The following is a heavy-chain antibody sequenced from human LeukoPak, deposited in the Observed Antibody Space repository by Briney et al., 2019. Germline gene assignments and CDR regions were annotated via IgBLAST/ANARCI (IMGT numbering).Heavy chain of an antibody. CDR3: AREPLGITGTPYYFDY. J-gene: IGHJ4*02. V-gene: IGHV1-69*13. CDR1: GGTFSSYA. D-gene: IGHD1-20*01. Sequence: SVKVSCKASGGTFSSYAISWVRQAPGQGLEWMGGIIPIFGTANYAQKFQGRVTITADESTSTAYMELSSLRSEDTAVYYCAREPLGITGTPYYFDYWGQGTLVTVSS. CDR2: IIPIFGTA.